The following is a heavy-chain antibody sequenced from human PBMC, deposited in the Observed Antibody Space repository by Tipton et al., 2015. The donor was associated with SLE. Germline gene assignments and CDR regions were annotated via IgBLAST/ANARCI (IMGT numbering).Heavy chain of an antibody. J-gene: IGHJ1*01. V-gene: IGHV4-59*01. Sequence: LRLSCTVSGGSISSYYWSWIRQPPGKGLEWIGYIYYSGSTNYNPSLKSRVTISVDTSKNQFSLKLSSGTAADTAVYYCARVRGRGYFQHWGQGTLVTVSS. CDR2: IYYSGST. CDR3: ARVRGRGYFQH. D-gene: IGHD3-10*01. CDR1: GGSISSYY.